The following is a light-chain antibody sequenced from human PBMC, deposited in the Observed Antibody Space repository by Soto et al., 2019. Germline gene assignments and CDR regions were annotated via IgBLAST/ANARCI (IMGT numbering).Light chain of an antibody. CDR2: SNN. J-gene: IGLJ1*01. V-gene: IGLV1-44*01. CDR3: AAWDDSLNGRGV. CDR1: SSNIGSNT. Sequence: QSALTQPPSASGTPGQRVAISCSGSSSNIGSNTVNWYQQLPGTAAKLLIYSNNQRPSGVPDRFSGSKSGTSASLAISGLQSEDEADYYCAAWDDSLNGRGVFGTGTKVTVL.